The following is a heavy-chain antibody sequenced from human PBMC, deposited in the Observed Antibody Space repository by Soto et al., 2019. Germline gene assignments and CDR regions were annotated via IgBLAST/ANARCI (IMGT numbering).Heavy chain of an antibody. V-gene: IGHV3-21*06. D-gene: IGHD2-21*02. CDR2: ISGTGNHI. CDR3: AREHEELLVQPFYCLDV. J-gene: IGHJ6*01. Sequence: GGSLRLSCTASSFTFSRYTMNWVRQAPGKGLEWVSSISGTGNHIYYADSLKGRFTISRDNARSSLFLQMTSLRAEDTAVYYCAREHEELLVQPFYCLDVWRHGTTVTASS. CDR1: SFTFSRYT.